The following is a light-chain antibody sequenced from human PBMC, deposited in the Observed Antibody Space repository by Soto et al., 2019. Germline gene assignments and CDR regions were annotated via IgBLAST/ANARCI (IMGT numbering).Light chain of an antibody. V-gene: IGKV1-5*01. CDR3: QQYSSFLT. Sequence: DIQMTQSPSTLSASVGDRVTITCRASQSITRWLAWSQQKPGKAPKLLIYDASNLQSGVSSRFSGSGSGTEFPLTITRLQPDDFATYYCQQYSSFLTFGGGTKVEI. CDR2: DAS. J-gene: IGKJ4*01. CDR1: QSITRW.